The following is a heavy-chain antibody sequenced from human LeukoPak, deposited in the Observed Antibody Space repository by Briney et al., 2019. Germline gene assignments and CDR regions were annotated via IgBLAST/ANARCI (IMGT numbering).Heavy chain of an antibody. J-gene: IGHJ4*02. CDR1: GGSISSGGYF. V-gene: IGHV4-31*03. CDR2: IYYSGST. D-gene: IGHD2-15*01. CDR3: ACTGGSCYNY. Sequence: SETLSLTCTVSGGSISSGGYFWSWIRQHPGKGLEWIGYIYYSGSTYYNPSLKSRVTISVDTSKNQFSLKLSSVTAADTAVYYCACTGGSCYNYWGQGTLVTVSS.